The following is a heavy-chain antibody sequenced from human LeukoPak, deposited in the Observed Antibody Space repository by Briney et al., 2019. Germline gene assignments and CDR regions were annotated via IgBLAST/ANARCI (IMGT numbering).Heavy chain of an antibody. D-gene: IGHD3-3*01. J-gene: IGHJ4*02. V-gene: IGHV1-69*13. Sequence: SVKVSCKDSGGTFSSYAISWVRQAPGQGLEWMGGIIPIFGTANYAQKFQGRVTITADESTSTAYMELSSLRSEDTAVYYCARGAGERYDFLAFVFDYWGQGTLVTVSS. CDR2: IIPIFGTA. CDR1: GGTFSSYA. CDR3: ARGAGERYDFLAFVFDY.